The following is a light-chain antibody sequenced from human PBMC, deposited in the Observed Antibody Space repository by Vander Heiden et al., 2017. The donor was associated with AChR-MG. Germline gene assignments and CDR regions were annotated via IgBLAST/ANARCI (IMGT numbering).Light chain of an antibody. J-gene: IGKJ5*01. CDR2: LGS. V-gene: IGKV2-28*01. CDR3: MQALQF. Sequence: DIVMTQSPLSLPVTPGEPASISCRSSQSLLHSNGYNYLDWYLQKPGQAPQLLIYLGSNRASGVPDRFSGSGSGTDLTLKISRVEAEEVGVYYCMQALQFFCQGTRLEMK. CDR1: QSLLHSNGYNY.